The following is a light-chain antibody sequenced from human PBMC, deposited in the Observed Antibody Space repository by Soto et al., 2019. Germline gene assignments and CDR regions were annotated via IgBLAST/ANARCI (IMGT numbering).Light chain of an antibody. Sequence: EIVMTQSPATLSVSPGERATLSCRASQSVSSNLAWYQQKPGQAPRLLIYGASTRATGTPARFSGSGSGTEFTLPIRSLQSVVFSLSYSRHYNNWSTSRHGTKLDIK. CDR2: GAS. CDR3: RHYNNWST. CDR1: QSVSSN. V-gene: IGKV3-15*01. J-gene: IGKJ1*01.